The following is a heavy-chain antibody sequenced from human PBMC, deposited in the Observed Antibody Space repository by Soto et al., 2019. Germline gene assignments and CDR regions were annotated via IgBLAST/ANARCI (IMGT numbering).Heavy chain of an antibody. V-gene: IGHV4-4*02. J-gene: IGHJ6*02. CDR1: GGSISGSNW. D-gene: IGHD3-3*01. CDR2: IYHSGST. CDR3: ARESSTPIFGVVRYYYGMDV. Sequence: KSSETLSLTCAVSGGSISGSNWWSWVRQPPGKGLEWIGEIYHSGSTNYNPSLKSRVTISVDKSKNQFSLKLSSVTAADTAVYYCARESSTPIFGVVRYYYGMDVWGQGTTVTVSS.